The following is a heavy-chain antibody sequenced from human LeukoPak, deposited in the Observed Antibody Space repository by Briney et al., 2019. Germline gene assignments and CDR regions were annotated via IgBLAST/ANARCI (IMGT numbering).Heavy chain of an antibody. J-gene: IGHJ6*02. Sequence: ASVKVSCKASGYTFTSYGISWVRQAPGQGLEWMGWINPNSGGTNYAQKFQGWVTMTRDTSISTAYMELSRLRSDDTAVYYCARGGGSYGRATYYYYGMDVWGQGTTVTVSS. CDR3: ARGGGSYGRATYYYYGMDV. V-gene: IGHV1-2*04. D-gene: IGHD1-26*01. CDR2: INPNSGGT. CDR1: GYTFTSYG.